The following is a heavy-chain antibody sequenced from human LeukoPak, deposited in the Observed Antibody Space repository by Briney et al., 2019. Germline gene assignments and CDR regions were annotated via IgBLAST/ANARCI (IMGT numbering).Heavy chain of an antibody. V-gene: IGHV3-23*01. CDR1: GFTFSSYA. CDR3: AKDTSTRWYSSTPLPGDY. J-gene: IGHJ4*02. D-gene: IGHD6-13*01. Sequence: GGSLRLSCAASGFTFSSYAMSWVRQAPGKGLEWVSGITGSGGNTYYAESVKGRFTISGDNSKNTLYLQMSSLRAEDTAIYYCAKDTSTRWYSSTPLPGDYWGQGTLVTVSS. CDR2: ITGSGGNT.